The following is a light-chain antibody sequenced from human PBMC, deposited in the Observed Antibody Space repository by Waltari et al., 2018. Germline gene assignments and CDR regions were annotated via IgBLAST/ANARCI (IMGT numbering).Light chain of an antibody. CDR3: QQYNSYSLLT. CDR2: KAF. V-gene: IGKV1-5*03. J-gene: IGKJ4*01. Sequence: DIQMTQSPSTLSASVGDRCIITCRASQSISKWLAWYQQKPGKAPNLPIYKAFTLESGVPSRFSGSGSGTDFTRTISSREPDDFATYYCQQYNSYSLLTFGGGTKIEIK. CDR1: QSISKW.